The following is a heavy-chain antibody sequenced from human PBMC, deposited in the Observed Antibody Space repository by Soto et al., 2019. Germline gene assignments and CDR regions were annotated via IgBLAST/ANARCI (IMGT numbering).Heavy chain of an antibody. V-gene: IGHV1-69*13. CDR1: GGTFSSYA. J-gene: IGHJ6*02. CDR3: ARGGTTPPSYYYGMDV. Sequence: SVKVSCKASGGTFSSYAISWVRQAPGQGLEWMGGIIPIFGTADYAQKFQGRVTITADESTSTAYMELSSLRSEDTAVYYCARGGTTPPSYYYGMDVWGQGTTVTVSS. CDR2: IIPIFGTA. D-gene: IGHD1-1*01.